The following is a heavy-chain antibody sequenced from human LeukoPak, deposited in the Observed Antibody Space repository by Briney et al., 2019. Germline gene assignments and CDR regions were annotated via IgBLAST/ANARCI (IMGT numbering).Heavy chain of an antibody. CDR2: ISDTGTT. CDR1: SDSITPYY. D-gene: IGHD7-27*01. CDR3: TRTFTGAHYYYIPV. V-gene: IGHV4-59*08. Sequence: SETLSLTCTVSSDSITPYYWSWIRQSPGGSLEYIGFISDTGTTNYNPSLRGRVSISVDTSKSQFSLKLKSVTAADSAIYYCTRTFTGAHYYYIPVWGAGTTVTVSS. J-gene: IGHJ6*03.